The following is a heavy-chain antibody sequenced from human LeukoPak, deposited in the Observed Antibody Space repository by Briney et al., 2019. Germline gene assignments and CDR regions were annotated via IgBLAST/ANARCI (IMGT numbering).Heavy chain of an antibody. CDR2: IYIRGST. CDR3: ARRYAYYYGSGSPIPRYYYFYYMDV. J-gene: IGHJ6*03. Sequence: SETLSLTCTVSGGSISIYYWSWIRQPAGKGLEWIGRIYIRGSTNYNPSLKSRVTMSVDTSKNQFSLKLSSVTAADTAVYYCARRYAYYYGSGSPIPRYYYFYYMDVWDKGTTVTISS. D-gene: IGHD3-10*01. V-gene: IGHV4-4*07. CDR1: GGSISIYY.